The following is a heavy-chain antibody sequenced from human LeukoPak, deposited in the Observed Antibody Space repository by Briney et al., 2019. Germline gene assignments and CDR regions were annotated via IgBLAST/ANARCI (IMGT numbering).Heavy chain of an antibody. Sequence: PGGSLRLSCAASGFTFSSYWMSWVRQAPGKGLEWVANIKQDGSKKYYVDSVKGRFTISRDNAKNSLYLQMNSLRAEDTAVYYCARDVEYSSPDNRFDPWGQGTLVTVSS. CDR2: IKQDGSKK. CDR1: GFTFSSYW. D-gene: IGHD6-6*01. V-gene: IGHV3-7*03. J-gene: IGHJ5*02. CDR3: ARDVEYSSPDNRFDP.